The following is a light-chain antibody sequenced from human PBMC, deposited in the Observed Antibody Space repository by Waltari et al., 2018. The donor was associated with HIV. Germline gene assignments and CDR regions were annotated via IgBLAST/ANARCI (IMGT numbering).Light chain of an antibody. Sequence: QSALTQPRSVSGSPGQSVTISCTGTSSDVGGYNYVSWYQQHPGKAPKFMIYDFSKRPSGVPDRFSGSKSGNTASLTISGLQAEDEADYYCCSYAGNYTFVFGGGTKLTVL. J-gene: IGLJ2*01. CDR3: CSYAGNYTFV. CDR1: SSDVGGYNY. V-gene: IGLV2-11*01. CDR2: DFS.